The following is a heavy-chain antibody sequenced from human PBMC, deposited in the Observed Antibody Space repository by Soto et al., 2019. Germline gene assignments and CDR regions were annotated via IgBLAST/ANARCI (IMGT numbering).Heavy chain of an antibody. V-gene: IGHV4-34*01. D-gene: IGHD3-22*01. J-gene: IGHJ4*02. CDR1: GGSFSGYY. Sequence: VQLQQWGAGLLKPSETLSLTCAVYGGSFSGYYWIWICQPPGKGLEWIGEINHSGSTNYNPSLKSRVTISVDTSKNQFSLELSSVTAADTAIYYWARGNYDSSGYYRTFDYRGQGTLVTVSS. CDR3: ARGNYDSSGYYRTFDY. CDR2: INHSGST.